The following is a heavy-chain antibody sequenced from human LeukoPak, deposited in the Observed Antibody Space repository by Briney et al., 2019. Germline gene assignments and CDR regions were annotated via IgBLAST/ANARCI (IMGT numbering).Heavy chain of an antibody. J-gene: IGHJ4*02. CDR2: ISSSSSYI. CDR3: ARDQGLMVYAISHYFDY. Sequence: GGSLRLSCAAPGFTFSSYSMNWVRQAPGKGLEWVSSISSSSSYIYYADSVKGRFTISRDNAKNSLYLQMNSLRAEDTAVYYCARDQGLMVYAISHYFDYWGQGTLVTVSS. V-gene: IGHV3-21*01. CDR1: GFTFSSYS. D-gene: IGHD2-8*01.